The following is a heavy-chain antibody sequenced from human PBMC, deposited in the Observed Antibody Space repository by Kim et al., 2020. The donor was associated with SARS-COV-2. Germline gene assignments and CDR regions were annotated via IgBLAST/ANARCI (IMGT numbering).Heavy chain of an antibody. CDR3: ARDRR. CDR2: IYSSGST. J-gene: IGHJ1*01. Sequence: SETLSLTCTVSGGSISSYYWSWIRQPPGKGLEWIGYIYSSGSTNYNPSLKSRVTISVDTSKNQFSLKLSSMTTADTAVYYCARDRRWGQGTLVTVSS. V-gene: IGHV4-59*01. CDR1: GGSISSYY.